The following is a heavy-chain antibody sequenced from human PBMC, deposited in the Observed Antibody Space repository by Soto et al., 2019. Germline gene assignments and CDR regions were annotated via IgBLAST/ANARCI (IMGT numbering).Heavy chain of an antibody. CDR2: IIPIFGTA. D-gene: IGHD3-3*01. CDR1: GGTFSSYA. J-gene: IGHJ6*02. Sequence: EASVKVSCKASGGTFSSYAISWVRQAPGQGLEWMGGIIPIFGTANYAQKFQGRVTITADKSTSTAYMELSSLRSEDTAVYYCARAKGVGYDFWSGYWNYYYGMDVWGQGTTVTVSS. CDR3: ARAKGVGYDFWSGYWNYYYGMDV. V-gene: IGHV1-69*06.